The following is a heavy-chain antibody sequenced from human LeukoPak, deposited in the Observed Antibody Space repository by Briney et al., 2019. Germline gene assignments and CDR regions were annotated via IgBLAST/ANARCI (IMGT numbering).Heavy chain of an antibody. V-gene: IGHV4-39*01. Sequence: SETLSLTCTASGVSIRSTSYYWGWIRQPPGKGLEWIGSISGNTYYNPSLKTRVTISIDTSKNQFSLKLSSVTAADTAVYYCARPHNYGDYEYYFDYWGQGTLVTVSS. CDR1: GVSIRSTSYY. J-gene: IGHJ4*02. CDR3: ARPHNYGDYEYYFDY. D-gene: IGHD4-17*01. CDR2: ISGNT.